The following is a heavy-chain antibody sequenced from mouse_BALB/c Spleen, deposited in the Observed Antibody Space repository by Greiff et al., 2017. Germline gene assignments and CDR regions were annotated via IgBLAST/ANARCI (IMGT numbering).Heavy chain of an antibody. J-gene: IGHJ4*01. CDR3: ARKKNRYDGYYAMDY. Sequence: DVKLVESGGGLVQPGGSRKLSCAASGFTFSSFGMHWVRQAPEKGLEWVAYISSGSSTIYYADTVKGRFTISRDNPKNTLFLQMTSLRSEDTAMYYCARKKNRYDGYYAMDYWGQGTSVTVSS. CDR2: ISSGSSTI. CDR1: GFTFSSFG. D-gene: IGHD2-14*01. V-gene: IGHV5-17*02.